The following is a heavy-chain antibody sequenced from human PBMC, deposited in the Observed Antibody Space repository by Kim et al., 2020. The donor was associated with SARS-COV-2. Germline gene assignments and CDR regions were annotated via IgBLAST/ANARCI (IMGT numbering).Heavy chain of an antibody. V-gene: IGHV3-30*07. D-gene: IGHD7-27*01. Sequence: DSVKGRFTISGDNPRNTLYLQMNSLRAEDTAVYYCARAGDLTGIDYYGMDVWGQGTTVTVSS. CDR3: ARAGDLTGIDYYGMDV. J-gene: IGHJ6*02.